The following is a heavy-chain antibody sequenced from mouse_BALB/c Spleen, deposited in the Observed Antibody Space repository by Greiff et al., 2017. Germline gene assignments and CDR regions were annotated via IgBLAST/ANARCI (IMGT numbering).Heavy chain of an antibody. CDR1: GYTFTSYW. Sequence: QVQLQQSGAELVKPGASVKLSCKASGYTFTSYWMHWVKQRPGQGLEWIGEIDPSDSYTNYNQKFKGKATLTVDKSSSTAYMQLSSLTSEDSAVYYCARNWDAGYFDYWGQGTTLTVSS. J-gene: IGHJ2*01. CDR2: IDPSDSYT. CDR3: ARNWDAGYFDY. V-gene: IGHV1-69*02. D-gene: IGHD4-1*01.